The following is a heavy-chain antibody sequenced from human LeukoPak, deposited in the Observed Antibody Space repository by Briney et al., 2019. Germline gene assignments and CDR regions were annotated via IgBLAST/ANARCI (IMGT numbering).Heavy chain of an antibody. CDR2: INSDGSST. CDR3: ASLYYYETSYYYGMDV. V-gene: IGHV3-74*01. Sequence: PGGSLRLSCAASGFTFSSYWMHWVRQAPGKGLVWVSRINSDGSSTSYADSVRGRFTISRDNAKNTLYLQMNSLRAEDTAVYYCASLYYYETSYYYGMDVWGQGTTVTVS. J-gene: IGHJ6*02. D-gene: IGHD3-22*01. CDR1: GFTFSSYW.